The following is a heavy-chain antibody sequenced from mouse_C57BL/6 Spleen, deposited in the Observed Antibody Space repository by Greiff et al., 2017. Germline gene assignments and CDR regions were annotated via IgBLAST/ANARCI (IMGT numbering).Heavy chain of an antibody. CDR2: INPNNGGT. CDR3: ARGFITTVVAHYYAMDY. V-gene: IGHV1-26*01. J-gene: IGHJ4*01. D-gene: IGHD1-1*01. Sequence: VQLQQSGPELVKPGASVKISCKASGYTFTDYYMNWVKQSHGKSLEWIGDINPNNGGTSYNQKFKGKATLTVDKSSSTAYMELRSLTSEDSAVYYCARGFITTVVAHYYAMDYWGQGTSVTVSS. CDR1: GYTFTDYY.